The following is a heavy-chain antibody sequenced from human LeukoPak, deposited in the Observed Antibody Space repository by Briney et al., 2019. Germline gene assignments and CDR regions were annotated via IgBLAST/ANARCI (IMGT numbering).Heavy chain of an antibody. D-gene: IGHD3-22*01. CDR2: ITGSDDST. V-gene: IGHV3-23*01. Sequence: QPGGSLRLSCAASGFTFSNNAITWVRQAPGEGLEWVSTITGSDDSTYYADSVKGRFTISRDYSKNTVFLQLNNLRAEDTAMYYCAKGPQLYSGYHPDYWGQGTLVTVSS. J-gene: IGHJ4*02. CDR1: GFTFSNNA. CDR3: AKGPQLYSGYHPDY.